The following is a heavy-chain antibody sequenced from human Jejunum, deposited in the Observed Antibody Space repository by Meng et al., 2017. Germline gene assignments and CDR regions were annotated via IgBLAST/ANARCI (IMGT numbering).Heavy chain of an antibody. V-gene: IGHV3-74*01. CDR2: INTDGSSP. CDR3: GRHCSGGSCGPYNGMDV. D-gene: IGHD2-15*01. Sequence: GEFMKISCVASGFTFNNYWMHWVRHAPGKGLVLVSSINTDGSSPNYADSVKGRFTISRDNAKNTLYLQMNSLRAEDTAVYYCGRHCSGGSCGPYNGMDVWGQGTTVTFSS. J-gene: IGHJ6*02. CDR1: GFTFNNYW.